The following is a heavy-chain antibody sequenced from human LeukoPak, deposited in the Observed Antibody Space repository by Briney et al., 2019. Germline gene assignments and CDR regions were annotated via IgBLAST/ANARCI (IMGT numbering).Heavy chain of an antibody. D-gene: IGHD3-22*01. V-gene: IGHV3-23*01. CDR1: GFTFSSYA. CDR3: ANYYYDSSGLYYFDY. J-gene: IGHJ4*02. Sequence: GGSLRLSCAASGFTFSSYAMSWVRQAPGKGLEWVSAISGSGSGSGGSTYYADSVKGRFTISRDNSKNSLYLQMNSLRADDTAVYYCANYYYDSSGLYYFDYWGQGTLVTVSS. CDR2: ISGSGSGSGGST.